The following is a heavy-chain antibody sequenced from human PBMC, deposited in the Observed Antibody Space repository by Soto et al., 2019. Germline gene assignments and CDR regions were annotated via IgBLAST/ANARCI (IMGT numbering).Heavy chain of an antibody. V-gene: IGHV1-69*13. CDR1: GDTFSGYP. D-gene: IGHD3-10*01. CDR2: IIPVFGTT. Sequence: ASVKVSCKASGDTFSGYPINWVRQAPGEGLEWMGRIIPVFGTTNDAQRFEGRVTFTADESTNTAYMELRGLLSEDTAVYYCARDGGFGELKYWGPGTLVTVS. J-gene: IGHJ4*02. CDR3: ARDGGFGELKY.